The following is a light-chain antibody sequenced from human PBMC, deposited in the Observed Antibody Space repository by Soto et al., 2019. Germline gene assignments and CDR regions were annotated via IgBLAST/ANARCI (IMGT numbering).Light chain of an antibody. CDR2: EVN. CDR3: SSYAGSNCFS. Sequence: QSALTQPPSASGSPGQSVTISCTGTNSDVGGYNYVSWYQQYPGKAPKLIIYEVNERPSGVPNRFSGSKSSNTASLTVSGLQTADEADYYCSSYAGSNCFSFGPGPKVTVL. CDR1: NSDVGGYNY. V-gene: IGLV2-8*01. J-gene: IGLJ1*01.